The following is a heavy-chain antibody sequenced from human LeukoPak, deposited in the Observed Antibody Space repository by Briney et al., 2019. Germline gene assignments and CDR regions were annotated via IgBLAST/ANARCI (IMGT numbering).Heavy chain of an antibody. CDR3: AKGGGYEAQYYYYYMDV. V-gene: IGHV3-7*01. CDR1: EFTFSSYW. D-gene: IGHD5-12*01. CDR2: IKQDGSEK. J-gene: IGHJ6*03. Sequence: GGSLRLSCAASEFTFSSYWMSWVRQAPGKGLEWVANIKQDGSEKYYADSVKGRFTISRDNFKNTLYLQMNSLRAEDTAVFYCAKGGGYEAQYYYYYMDVWGKGTTVTISS.